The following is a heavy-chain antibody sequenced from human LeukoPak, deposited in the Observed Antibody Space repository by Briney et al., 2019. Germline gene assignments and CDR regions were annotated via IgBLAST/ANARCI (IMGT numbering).Heavy chain of an antibody. J-gene: IGHJ4*02. Sequence: QPGGSLRLSCAASGFTFSSYAMSWVRQAPGKGLEWVSTISGSGDRTSYADSVKGRFTISRDNSKNTLYLQMNSLRAEDTAVYYCAKAGGRWDLLVSYYFDYWGQGTLVTVSS. CDR1: GFTFSSYA. CDR3: AKAGGRWDLLVSYYFDY. V-gene: IGHV3-23*01. CDR2: ISGSGDRT. D-gene: IGHD1-26*01.